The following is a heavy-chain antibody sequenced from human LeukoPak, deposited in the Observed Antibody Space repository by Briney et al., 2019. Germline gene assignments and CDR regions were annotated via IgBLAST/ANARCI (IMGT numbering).Heavy chain of an antibody. D-gene: IGHD3-3*01. CDR3: VRGGRVVKSLFGMDV. CDR1: GGSISTYY. Sequence: PSETLSFTCTVSGGSISTYYWCWIRQSPGKGLEWIGYISYSGSTNYNPSLKSRVTISVDRPKNQFSLKLSSVTAADTAVYYCVRGGRVVKSLFGMDVWGQGTTVTVSS. CDR2: ISYSGST. J-gene: IGHJ6*02. V-gene: IGHV4-59*01.